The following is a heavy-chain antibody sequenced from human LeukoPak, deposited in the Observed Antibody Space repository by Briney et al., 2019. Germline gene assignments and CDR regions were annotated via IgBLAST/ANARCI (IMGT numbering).Heavy chain of an antibody. CDR1: GGSISAYH. CDR2: LHSSGET. J-gene: IGHJ4*02. D-gene: IGHD3-10*02. Sequence: SETLSLTCVVSGGSISAYHWNWIWQPAGKGLEWIGRLHSSGETTSNPSLMSRATMSLDTSRNHFSLNLTSVTAADTAIYYCATMFGESSDFDHWGQGTLVTVSS. V-gene: IGHV4-4*07. CDR3: ATMFGESSDFDH.